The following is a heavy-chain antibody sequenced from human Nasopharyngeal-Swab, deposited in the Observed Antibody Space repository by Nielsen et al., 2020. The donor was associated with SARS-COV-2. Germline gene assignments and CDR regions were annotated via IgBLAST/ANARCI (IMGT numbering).Heavy chain of an antibody. CDR2: ISGSGGST. Sequence: GGSLRLSCAASGLTFSSYAMSGVRQAPGKGLEGVSAISGSGGSTYYADSVKGRFTISRDNSKNTLYLQMNSLRAEDTAVYYCAKDLPFERIAVAGPAFDYWGQGTLVTVSS. CDR3: AKDLPFERIAVAGPAFDY. CDR1: GLTFSSYA. J-gene: IGHJ4*02. D-gene: IGHD6-19*01. V-gene: IGHV3-23*01.